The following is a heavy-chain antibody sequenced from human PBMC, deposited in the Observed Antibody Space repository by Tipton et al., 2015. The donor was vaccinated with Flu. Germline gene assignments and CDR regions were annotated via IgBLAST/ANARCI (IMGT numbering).Heavy chain of an antibody. J-gene: IGHJ4*02. CDR3: AKVIPELVAGLDY. V-gene: IGHV3-23*01. D-gene: IGHD6-19*01. Sequence: SLRLSCAASGFIFSRYAMSWVRQAPGKGLEWVSNIRGSAGRGAGTYYADSVKGRFSISRDNSKNMLYLQMNSLRPEDTAIYYCAKVIPELVAGLDYWGQGTLVSVPS. CDR1: GFIFSRYA. CDR2: IRGSAGRGAGT.